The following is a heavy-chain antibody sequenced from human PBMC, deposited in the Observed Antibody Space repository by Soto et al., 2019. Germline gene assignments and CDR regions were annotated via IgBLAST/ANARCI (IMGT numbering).Heavy chain of an antibody. D-gene: IGHD3-16*02. J-gene: IGHJ6*02. CDR3: ARGRRDYVWGSNRWDYHYYGMDV. V-gene: IGHV1-69*13. Sequence: GASVKVSCKASGGTFSNYSISWVRQAPGQGLEWMGGIIPIFGTANYAQKFQDRVTITADESTSTAYMELSSLRSEDTAVYYCARGRRDYVWGSNRWDYHYYGMDVWGQGTTVTVSS. CDR2: IIPIFGTA. CDR1: GGTFSNYS.